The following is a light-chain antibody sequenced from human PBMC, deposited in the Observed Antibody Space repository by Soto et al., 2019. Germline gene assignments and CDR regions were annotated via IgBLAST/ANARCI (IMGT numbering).Light chain of an antibody. CDR1: SSNIGAGFD. CDR3: QSYDTSLSGSRV. Sequence: QSVLTQPPSVSGAPGQTVTISCTGSSSNIGAGFDVHWYQQLPGTAPKLLIYGNNNRPSGVPDRFSGSKSGTSASLAITGLQAEDEADYYCQSYDTSLSGSRVFGGGTKLTVL. CDR2: GNN. V-gene: IGLV1-40*01. J-gene: IGLJ2*01.